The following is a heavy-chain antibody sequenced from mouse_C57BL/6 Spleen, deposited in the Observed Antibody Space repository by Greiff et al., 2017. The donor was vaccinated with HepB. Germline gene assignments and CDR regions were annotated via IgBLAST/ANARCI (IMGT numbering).Heavy chain of an antibody. J-gene: IGHJ1*03. CDR2: ISSGSSTI. CDR1: GFTFSDYG. Sequence: DVMLVESGGGLVKPGGSLKLSCAASGFTFSDYGMHWVRQAPEKGLEWVAYISSGSSTIYYADTVKGRFTISRDNAKNTLFLQMTSLRSEDTAMYYCARLLYWYFDVWGTGTTVTVSS. CDR3: ARLLYWYFDV. V-gene: IGHV5-17*01.